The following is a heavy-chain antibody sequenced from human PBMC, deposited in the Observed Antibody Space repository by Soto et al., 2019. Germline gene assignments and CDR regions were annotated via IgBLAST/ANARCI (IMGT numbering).Heavy chain of an antibody. Sequence: EVQLLESGGGLVQPGGSMRLSCAASGFTFSSYAMSWVRQAPGKGLEWVSAISGSGGSTYYADSVKGRFTISRDNSKNTLYLQMNSLRAEDTAVYYCAKQGTYSSSSWREDWGQGTLVTVSS. CDR1: GFTFSSYA. J-gene: IGHJ4*02. D-gene: IGHD6-6*01. CDR3: AKQGTYSSSSWRED. CDR2: ISGSGGST. V-gene: IGHV3-23*01.